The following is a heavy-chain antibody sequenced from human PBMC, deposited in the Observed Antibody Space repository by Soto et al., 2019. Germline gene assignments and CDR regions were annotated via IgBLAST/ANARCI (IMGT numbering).Heavy chain of an antibody. CDR1: GGSISSYY. J-gene: IGHJ4*02. CDR2: IYYSGST. D-gene: IGHD2-15*01. Sequence: SETLSLTCTVSGGSISSYYWSWIRQPPGKGLEWIGYIYYSGSTNYNPSLKSRVTISVDTSKNQFSLKLSSVTAADTAVYYCARQPPTSYCSGGSCHYYFDYWGQGTLVTVSS. CDR3: ARQPPTSYCSGGSCHYYFDY. V-gene: IGHV4-59*08.